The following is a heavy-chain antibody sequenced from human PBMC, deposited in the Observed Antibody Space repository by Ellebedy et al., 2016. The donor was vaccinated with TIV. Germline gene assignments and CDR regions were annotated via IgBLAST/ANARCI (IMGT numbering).Heavy chain of an antibody. CDR1: GFTFSRYA. J-gene: IGHJ4*02. CDR3: AKDRTPGDGYWVFDD. CDR2: IVGSGA. D-gene: IGHD5-18*01. Sequence: PGGSLRLSCAASGFTFSRYAIGWVRQAPGKGLEWVSGIVGSGAQTYADSVKGRFTISRDNSKGTVDLQMNSLRVEDTAVYFCAKDRTPGDGYWVFDDWGQGTLVTVSS. V-gene: IGHV3-23*01.